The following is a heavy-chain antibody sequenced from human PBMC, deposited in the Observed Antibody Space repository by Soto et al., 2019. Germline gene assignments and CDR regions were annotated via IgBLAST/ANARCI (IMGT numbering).Heavy chain of an antibody. CDR3: ARDKITGLFDY. CDR1: GGSFSGYY. CDR2: INHSGST. J-gene: IGHJ4*02. V-gene: IGHV4-34*01. D-gene: IGHD2-8*02. Sequence: TSETLSLTCAVYGGSFSGYYWTWIRQPPGTGLEWIGEINHSGSTNYNPALKSRVTISVDTSKNQFSLKLTSVTAADTAVYYCARDKITGLFDYWGQGTLVTVSS.